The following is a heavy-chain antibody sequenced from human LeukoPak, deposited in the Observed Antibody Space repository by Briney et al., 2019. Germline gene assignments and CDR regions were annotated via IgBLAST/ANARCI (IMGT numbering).Heavy chain of an antibody. CDR1: GFSLSTSGVG. J-gene: IGHJ5*02. CDR3: ARSYSDYDYFNNWFDP. Sequence: SGPTLLKPTPTLTLTCTFSGFSLSTSGVGVGWIRQPPGEALEWLSLIYWNDDKRYSPSLKSRLTISKDTSKNQMVLTMTNMDPVDTATYYCARSYSDYDYFNNWFDPWGQGTLVTVSS. CDR2: IYWNDDK. D-gene: IGHD5-12*01. V-gene: IGHV2-5*01.